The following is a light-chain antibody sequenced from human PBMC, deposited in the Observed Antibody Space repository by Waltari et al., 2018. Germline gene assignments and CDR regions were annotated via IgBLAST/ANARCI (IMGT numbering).Light chain of an antibody. CDR3: QQYNNWPRT. CDR1: QSVTNK. J-gene: IGKJ2*01. Sequence: EIVMTQSPATLSVYPGERATLSCRATQSVTNKVAWYQQRPGQAPRLLIYGASTRAPGIPARFSGSGSGTEFTLTISRLESEDFAVYYCQQYNNWPRTFGQGTKLDIK. V-gene: IGKV3-15*01. CDR2: GAS.